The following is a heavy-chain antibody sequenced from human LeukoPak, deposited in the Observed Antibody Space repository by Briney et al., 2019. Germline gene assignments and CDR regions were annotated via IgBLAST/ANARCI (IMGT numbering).Heavy chain of an antibody. CDR2: ISSDGSNT. CDR1: GFTFRNHW. J-gene: IGHJ4*02. D-gene: IGHD6-6*01. CDR3: ARDQRVTGRPDIDY. Sequence: GGSLRLSCAASGFTFRNHWMHWVRQTPGKGLVWVSRISSDGSNTTYADSVKGRFTISRDNAKNTLYLQMNNLRAEDTAMYYCARDQRVTGRPDIDYWGQGTLVIVSS. V-gene: IGHV3-74*03.